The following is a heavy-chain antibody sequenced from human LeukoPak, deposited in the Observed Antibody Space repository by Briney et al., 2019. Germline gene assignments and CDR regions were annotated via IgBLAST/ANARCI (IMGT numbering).Heavy chain of an antibody. CDR1: GFTFSDYY. D-gene: IGHD3-9*01. V-gene: IGHV3-11*01. CDR2: ISSSGSTI. J-gene: IGHJ6*02. CDR3: AKEGHDILTGYYPYYYYGMDV. Sequence: KPGGSLRLSCAASGFTFSDYYMSWIRQAPGKGLEWVSYISSSGSTIYYADSVKGRFTISRDNAKNSLYLQMNSLRAEDTAVYYCAKEGHDILTGYYPYYYYGMDVWGQGTTVTVSS.